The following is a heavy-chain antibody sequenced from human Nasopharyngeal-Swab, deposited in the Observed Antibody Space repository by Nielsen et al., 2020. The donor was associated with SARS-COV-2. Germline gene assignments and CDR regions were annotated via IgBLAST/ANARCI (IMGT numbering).Heavy chain of an antibody. CDR3: ARDLGGYSYGLGIAGY. V-gene: IGHV1-2*02. CDR1: GYTFIGHY. D-gene: IGHD5-18*01. CDR2: INPNSGGT. J-gene: IGHJ4*02. Sequence: ASAQISCYASGYTFIGHYMHCGRQPPAQGLEWMGWINPNSGGTNYAQKFQGRVTMTRDTSISTAYMELSRLRSDDTAVYYCARDLGGYSYGLGIAGYWGQGTLVTVSS.